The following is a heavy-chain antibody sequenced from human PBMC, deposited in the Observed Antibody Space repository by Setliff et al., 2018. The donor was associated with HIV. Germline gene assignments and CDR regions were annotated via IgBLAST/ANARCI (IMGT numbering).Heavy chain of an antibody. J-gene: IGHJ4*02. D-gene: IGHD2-2*01. V-gene: IGHV1-18*01. Sequence: GASVKVSCKASGYTFTSYGISWVRQAPGQGLEWMGWISAYNGDTNYAQSLQGRVTVTTDTSTSTAYMELRSLRSDDTAVYFCARNGYQLPFDYWGQGTLVTVSS. CDR3: ARNGYQLPFDY. CDR2: ISAYNGDT. CDR1: GYTFTSYG.